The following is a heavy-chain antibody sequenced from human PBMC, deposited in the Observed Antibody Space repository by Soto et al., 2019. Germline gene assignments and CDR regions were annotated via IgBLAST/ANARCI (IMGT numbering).Heavy chain of an antibody. D-gene: IGHD3-16*01. Sequence: QLLESGGDLVQPGKSLRLSCAASGFMLDKYAMSWIRQAPGQGPEWVSTVGGSDGDSNGVAWYEDSVRGRFIISRDMSANIISLQMDTLRVEETARYSCVNRGSNWGAFDLWGQRTKVVVSS. J-gene: IGHJ3*01. V-gene: IGHV3-23*01. CDR1: GFMLDKYA. CDR2: VGGSDGDSNGVA. CDR3: VNRGSNWGAFDL.